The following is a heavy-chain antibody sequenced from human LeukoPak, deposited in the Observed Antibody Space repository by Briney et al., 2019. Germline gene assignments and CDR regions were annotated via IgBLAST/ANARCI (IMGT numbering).Heavy chain of an antibody. V-gene: IGHV1-24*01. CDR3: ATDRSYYYGSGRRAFDI. J-gene: IGHJ3*02. CDR2: FDPEDGET. Sequence: SVKVSCKASGYALGELSMQWVVQASGNGVEWMGGFDPEDGETIYAQKFQGRVTMTEDTSTDTAYMELSSLRSEDTAVYYCATDRSYYYGSGRRAFDIWGQGTMVTVSS. D-gene: IGHD3-10*01. CDR1: GYALGELS.